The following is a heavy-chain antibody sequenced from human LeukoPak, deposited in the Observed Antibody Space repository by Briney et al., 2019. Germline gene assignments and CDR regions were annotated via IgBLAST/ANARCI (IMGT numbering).Heavy chain of an antibody. CDR2: ISYSGST. Sequence: SETLSLTCTVSGDSISSSNYFWGWIRQPPGKGLEWIGSISYSGSTYYNPSLKSRVTILIDTSKNQFSLKLSSVTAADTAVYYCAITPGSYDSSTYYYPFDYWGQGILVTVSS. V-gene: IGHV4-39*07. D-gene: IGHD3-22*01. CDR3: AITPGSYDSSTYYYPFDY. J-gene: IGHJ4*02. CDR1: GDSISSSNYF.